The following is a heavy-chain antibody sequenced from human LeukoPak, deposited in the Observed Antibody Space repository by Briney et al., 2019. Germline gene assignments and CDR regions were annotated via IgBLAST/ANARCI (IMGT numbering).Heavy chain of an antibody. CDR1: GYTFTSYG. D-gene: IGHD2-15*01. CDR2: ISAYNGNT. V-gene: IGHV1-18*01. Sequence: ASVKVSCNASGYTFTSYGISWVRQAPGQGLEWMGWISAYNGNTNYAQKLQGRVTMTTDTSTSTAYMELRSLRSDDTAVYYCARVDFGSMAVVAAAGWLPYYYYMDVWGKGTTVTISS. CDR3: ARVDFGSMAVVAAAGWLPYYYYMDV. J-gene: IGHJ6*03.